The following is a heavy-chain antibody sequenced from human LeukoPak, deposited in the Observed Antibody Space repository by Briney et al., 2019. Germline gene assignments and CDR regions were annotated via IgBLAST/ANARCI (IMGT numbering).Heavy chain of an antibody. Sequence: PSETLSLTCTVSGGSISSRSYSWGWIRQPPGKGLEWIGSMYYTGNTDYNPSLKSRLTMSVDTSKNQFSLKLSSVTAADTAVYFCAKGYTNGENQEVWLDPWGQGTLVTVSS. J-gene: IGHJ5*02. CDR2: MYYTGNT. CDR3: AKGYTNGENQEVWLDP. D-gene: IGHD2-8*01. CDR1: GGSISSRSYS. V-gene: IGHV4-39*07.